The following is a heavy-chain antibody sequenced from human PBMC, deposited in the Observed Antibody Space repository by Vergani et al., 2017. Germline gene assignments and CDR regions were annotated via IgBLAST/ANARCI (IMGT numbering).Heavy chain of an antibody. CDR1: GFTFSSYA. D-gene: IGHD3-10*01. V-gene: IGHV3-30*01. CDR3: AREEFRGHRXVDY. J-gene: IGHJ4*02. CDR2: ISYDGSNK. Sequence: QVQLVESGGGVVQPGRSLRLSCAASGFTFSSYAMHWVRQAPGKGLEWVAVISYDGSNKYYADSVKGRFTISRDNSKNTLYLQMNSLRAEDTAVYYCAREEFRGHRXVDYWGQGTLVTVSS.